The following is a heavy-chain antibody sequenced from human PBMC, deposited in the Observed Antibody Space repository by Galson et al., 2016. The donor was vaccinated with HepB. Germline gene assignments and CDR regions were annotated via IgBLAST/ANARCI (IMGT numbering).Heavy chain of an antibody. J-gene: IGHJ4*02. V-gene: IGHV3-23*01. D-gene: IGHD4-11*01. CDR3: AKGTTRLGDN. CDR2: ISTSGGST. CDR1: GFTFSSYA. Sequence: SLRLSCAASGFTFSSYAMSWVRQVPRKGLEWVAAISTSGGSTDYADSVKGRFTISRDNSKNMLYLQMNSLRVEDSALYYCAKGTTRLGDNWGQGILVTVSS.